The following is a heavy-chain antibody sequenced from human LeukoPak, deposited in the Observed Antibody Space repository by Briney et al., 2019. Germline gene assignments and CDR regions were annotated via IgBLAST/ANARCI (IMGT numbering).Heavy chain of an antibody. CDR3: ARRPGGLQDWLDP. V-gene: IGHV4-4*07. CDR2: IYTSGST. J-gene: IGHJ5*02. D-gene: IGHD2-15*01. Sequence: PSETLSLTCTVSGGSISSYYWSWIRQPAGKGLEWIGRIYTSGSTNYNPSLKSRLSISLDTSKNQFSLKLSSVTAADTAVYYCARRPGGLQDWLDPWGQGTLVTVSS. CDR1: GGSISSYY.